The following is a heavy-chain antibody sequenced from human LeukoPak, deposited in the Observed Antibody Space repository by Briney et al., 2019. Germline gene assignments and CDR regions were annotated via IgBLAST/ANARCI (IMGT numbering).Heavy chain of an antibody. CDR3: ARVSRSWSGYYPYYFDY. D-gene: IGHD3-3*01. CDR2: IYYSGST. V-gene: IGHV4-59*01. J-gene: IGHJ4*02. CDR1: GGSISSYY. Sequence: SETLSLTCTVSGGSISSYYWSWIWQPPGKGLEWIGYIYYSGSTNYNPSLKSRVTISVDTSKNQFSLKLSSVTAADTAVYYCARVSRSWSGYYPYYFDYWGQGTLVTVSS.